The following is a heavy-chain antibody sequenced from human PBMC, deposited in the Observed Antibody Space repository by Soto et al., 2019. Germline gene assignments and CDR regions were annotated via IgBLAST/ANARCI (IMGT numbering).Heavy chain of an antibody. D-gene: IGHD2-8*02. CDR2: IWCDGSEQ. V-gene: IGHV3-33*03. Sequence: QEQLVESGGGVVQPGMSLRLSSEGSGFTFRRHGMHWVRQSPGKGLEWLAVIWCDGSEQYYADSVKGRFTISRDNSKNMLYLQLNTLTVEDTAVYYCARWSNHKVVDPWGQGAMVTVS. J-gene: IGHJ5*02. CDR3: ARWSNHKVVDP. CDR1: GFTFRRHG.